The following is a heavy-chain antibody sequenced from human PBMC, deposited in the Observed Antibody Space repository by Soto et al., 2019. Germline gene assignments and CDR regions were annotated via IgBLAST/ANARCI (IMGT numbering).Heavy chain of an antibody. CDR3: ARELGGYCSSASCLDAFDI. J-gene: IGHJ3*02. CDR2: ISSGGSDK. D-gene: IGHD2-2*01. V-gene: IGHV3-11*01. Sequence: VQLVESGGGLVKSGGSLRLSCAASGFTFSDYYMSWIRQAPGKGLEWVSHISSGGSDKYHADSVKGRFTISRDNAKKSLYLQMNSLRAEDTAVYYCARELGGYCSSASCLDAFDIWGQGTMVTVSS. CDR1: GFTFSDYY.